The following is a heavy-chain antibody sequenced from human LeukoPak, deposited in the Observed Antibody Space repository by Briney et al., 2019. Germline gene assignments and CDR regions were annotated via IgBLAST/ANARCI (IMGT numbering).Heavy chain of an antibody. CDR1: GFTFSSYA. Sequence: GGSLRLSCAASGFTFSSYAMSWVRQAPGKGLEWVSAISGSGGSTYHADSVKGRFTISRDNSKNTLYLQMNSLRAEDTAVYYCAKTFGDYGDYGYWGQGTLVTVSS. CDR2: ISGSGGST. J-gene: IGHJ4*02. CDR3: AKTFGDYGDYGY. V-gene: IGHV3-23*01. D-gene: IGHD4-17*01.